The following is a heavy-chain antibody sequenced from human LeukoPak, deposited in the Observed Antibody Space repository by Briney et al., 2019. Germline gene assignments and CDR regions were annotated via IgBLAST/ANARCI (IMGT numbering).Heavy chain of an antibody. Sequence: GGSLRLSCAASGFTFSSYSMNWVRQAPGKGLEWVSSISSSSSYIYYADSVKGRFTISRDNAKNSLYLQMNSLRAEDTAVYYCARLAYCGGDFYFAELDYWGQGTLVTVSS. V-gene: IGHV3-21*01. CDR2: ISSSSSYI. CDR3: ARLAYCGGDFYFAELDY. D-gene: IGHD2-21*02. J-gene: IGHJ4*02. CDR1: GFTFSSYS.